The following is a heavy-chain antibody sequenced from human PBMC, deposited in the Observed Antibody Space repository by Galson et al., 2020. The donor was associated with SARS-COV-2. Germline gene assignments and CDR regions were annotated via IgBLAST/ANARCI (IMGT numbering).Heavy chain of an antibody. V-gene: IGHV3-30-3*01. CDR2: ISYDGNTK. J-gene: IGHJ4*02. Sequence: GESLKISCAASGFTFSSTAMHWVRPAPGKGLEWVAVISYDGNTKYYADSVKGRFIISRDNSKNTVFLQMGSLRPEDTALYYCTSLANTVVDSFFDYWGQGTQVTVSS. CDR1: GFTFSSTA. CDR3: TSLANTVVDSFFDY. D-gene: IGHD2-15*01.